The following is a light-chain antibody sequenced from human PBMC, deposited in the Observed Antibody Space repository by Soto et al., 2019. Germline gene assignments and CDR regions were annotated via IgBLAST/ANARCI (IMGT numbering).Light chain of an antibody. CDR1: QGSSSY. CDR2: SAS. Sequence: DIQLTQSPSFLSASVGDRVTITCRASQGSSSYLAWYQQKPGKAPKLLIYSASTLQSGVPSRFSGSGSGTEFTLTIIPLQPEDFATYYCLQLNSSPYTFGQGTKLEIK. CDR3: LQLNSSPYT. J-gene: IGKJ2*01. V-gene: IGKV1-9*01.